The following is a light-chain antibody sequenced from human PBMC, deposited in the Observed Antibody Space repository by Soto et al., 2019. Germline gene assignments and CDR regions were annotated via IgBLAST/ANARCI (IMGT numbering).Light chain of an antibody. Sequence: EIVMTHSPATLSVSPGERATLSCRASQSVSSNLAWYQQKPDQAPRLLIYGASTRATGIPGRFSGSGSGTEFTLTISSLQSADFAVYYCQQYYNWYTFGQGTKLEIK. V-gene: IGKV3-15*01. CDR3: QQYYNWYT. J-gene: IGKJ2*01. CDR2: GAS. CDR1: QSVSSN.